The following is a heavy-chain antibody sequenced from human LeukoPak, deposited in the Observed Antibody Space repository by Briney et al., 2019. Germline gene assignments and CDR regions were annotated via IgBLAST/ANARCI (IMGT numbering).Heavy chain of an antibody. CDR2: IYTSGST. CDR1: GGSISSGSYY. V-gene: IGHV4-61*02. CDR3: ARHIERGRGFDY. D-gene: IGHD2-21*01. J-gene: IGHJ4*02. Sequence: PSQTLSLTCTVSGGSISSGSYYWSWIRQPAGKGLEWIGRIYTSGSTNYNPSLKSRVTISVDTSKNQFSLKLSSVTAADTAVYYCARHIERGRGFDYWGQGTLVTVSS.